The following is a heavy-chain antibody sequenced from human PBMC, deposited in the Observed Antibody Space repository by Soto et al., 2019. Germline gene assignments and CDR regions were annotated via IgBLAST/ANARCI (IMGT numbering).Heavy chain of an antibody. J-gene: IGHJ6*02. CDR1: GFTFSSYA. CDR2: ISGSGGST. D-gene: IGHD1-26*01. Sequence: GGSLRLSCAASGFTFSSYAMSWVRQAPGKGLEWVSAISGSGGSTYYADSVKGRFTISRDNSKNTLYLQMNSLRAEDTAVYYCANSGSGSYYLTNYYYYRLDVWGQGTTVTVSS. V-gene: IGHV3-23*01. CDR3: ANSGSGSYYLTNYYYYRLDV.